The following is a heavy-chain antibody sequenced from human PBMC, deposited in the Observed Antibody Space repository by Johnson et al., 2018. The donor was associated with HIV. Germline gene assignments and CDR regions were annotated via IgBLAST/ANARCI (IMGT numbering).Heavy chain of an antibody. CDR1: GFTFSRYA. D-gene: IGHD3-10*01. J-gene: IGHJ3*01. Sequence: VQLVESGGGVVQPGRSLRLSCAASGFTFSRYAMHWVRQAPGKGLEWVSIIYSGGSTYYADSVKGRFTISRDSSKNTVYLQMNNLRAEDTAVYNCARGVRGVIIDWGQGTMVAVSS. CDR3: ARGVRGVIID. CDR2: IYSGGST. V-gene: IGHV3-66*01.